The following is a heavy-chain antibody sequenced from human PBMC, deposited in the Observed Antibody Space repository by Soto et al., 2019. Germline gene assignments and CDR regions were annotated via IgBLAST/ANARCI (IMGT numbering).Heavy chain of an antibody. J-gene: IGHJ3*02. Sequence: SVKVSCKASGGSFSSYTISWVRQAPGQGLEWMGRIIPILGIANYAQKFQGRVTITADKSTSTAYMELSSLRSEDTAVYYCARVVPAAPDAFDIWGQGTMVTVSS. D-gene: IGHD2-2*01. CDR3: ARVVPAAPDAFDI. V-gene: IGHV1-69*02. CDR1: GGSFSSYT. CDR2: IIPILGIA.